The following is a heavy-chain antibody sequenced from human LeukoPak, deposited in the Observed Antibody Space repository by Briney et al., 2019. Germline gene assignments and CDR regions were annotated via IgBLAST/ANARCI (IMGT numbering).Heavy chain of an antibody. CDR1: GYTFTGYY. J-gene: IGHJ6*03. Sequence: ASVKVSCKASGYTFTGYYMHWVRQAPGQGLEWMGWINPNSGGTNYAQKFQGRVTMTRDTSISTAYMELSRLTSDDTAVYYCARGGPIAVAGPYYYYYYMDVWGKGTTVTISS. CDR2: INPNSGGT. CDR3: ARGGPIAVAGPYYYYYYMDV. V-gene: IGHV1-2*02. D-gene: IGHD6-19*01.